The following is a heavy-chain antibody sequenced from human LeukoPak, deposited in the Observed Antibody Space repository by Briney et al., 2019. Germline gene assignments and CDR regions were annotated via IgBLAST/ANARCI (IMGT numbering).Heavy chain of an antibody. CDR2: INHSGST. V-gene: IGHV4-34*01. Sequence: KASETLSLTCAVYGGSFSGYYWTWIRQPPGKGLEWIGEINHSGSTNYNPSLKSRVTISIDTSKNRFSLILSSVTAADTAVYYCARGLSDVYWGQGTLVTVSS. J-gene: IGHJ4*02. CDR3: ARGLSDVY. CDR1: GGSFSGYY.